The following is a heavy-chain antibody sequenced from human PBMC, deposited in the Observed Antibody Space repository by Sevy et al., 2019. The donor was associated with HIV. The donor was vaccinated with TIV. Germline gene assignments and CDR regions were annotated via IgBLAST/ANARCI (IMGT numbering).Heavy chain of an antibody. CDR2: IHSDDTT. Sequence: GGSLRLSCAASGFTVNSNYMTWVRQAPGKGLEGVSVIHSDDTTYHADSVKDRVTISRDNFKNTVHLHMSGLRAEDTAVYYCARGKSGYGYALNYWGQGTLVTVSS. J-gene: IGHJ4*02. D-gene: IGHD5-18*01. V-gene: IGHV3-66*01. CDR3: ARGKSGYGYALNY. CDR1: GFTVNSNY.